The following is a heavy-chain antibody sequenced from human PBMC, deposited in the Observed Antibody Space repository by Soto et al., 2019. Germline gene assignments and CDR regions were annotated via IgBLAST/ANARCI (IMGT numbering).Heavy chain of an antibody. Sequence: GGSLRLSCAASGFTFSSYSMNWVRQAPGKGLEWVSSISSSSSYIYYADSVKGRFTISRDNAKNSLYLQMNSLRAEDTAVYYCARDPVGATALDYWGQGTLVTVSS. CDR1: GFTFSSYS. D-gene: IGHD1-26*01. V-gene: IGHV3-21*01. J-gene: IGHJ4*02. CDR2: ISSSSSYI. CDR3: ARDPVGATALDY.